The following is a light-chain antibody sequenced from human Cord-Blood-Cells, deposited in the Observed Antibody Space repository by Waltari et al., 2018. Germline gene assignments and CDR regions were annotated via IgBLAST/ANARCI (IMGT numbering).Light chain of an antibody. CDR1: QDISNY. CDR2: DAS. V-gene: IGKV1-33*01. Sequence: DIQMTQSPSSLSASVGDRVTITCQASQDISNYLNWYQQKPGKAPKLLIYDASNLETEVPSRFSGRGSGTDFTFTISSLQPEDIATYYCQQYDNLPLTFGGGTKVEIK. J-gene: IGKJ4*01. CDR3: QQYDNLPLT.